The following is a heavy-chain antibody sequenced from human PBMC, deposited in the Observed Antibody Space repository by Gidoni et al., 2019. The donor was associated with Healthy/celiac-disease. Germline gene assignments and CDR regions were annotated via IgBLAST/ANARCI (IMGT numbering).Heavy chain of an antibody. Sequence: QVQLHESGPGLVKPSETLSLTCTVSGGSISRYYWSWIRQPAGKGLEWIGRIYTSGSTNYNPSLKSRVTMSVDTSKNQFSLKLSSVTAADTAVYYCARGFRGVPAAISYYYYMDVWGKGTTVTVSS. CDR2: IYTSGST. D-gene: IGHD2-2*01. CDR3: ARGFRGVPAAISYYYYMDV. J-gene: IGHJ6*03. V-gene: IGHV4-4*07. CDR1: GGSISRYY.